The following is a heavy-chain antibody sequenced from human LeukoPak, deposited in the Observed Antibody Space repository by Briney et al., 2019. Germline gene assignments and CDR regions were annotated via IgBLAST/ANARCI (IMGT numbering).Heavy chain of an antibody. Sequence: GGSLRLSCRASGFTFCDYGLSWVRQAPGKGLEWVAVIRNKADGGTTDYAASVKGRFTISRDDSKSIAYLQMNSLKTEDTAVYYCTRGFYGDGRCFSGYFQHWGQGTLVSVSS. CDR3: TRGFYGDGRCFSGYFQH. CDR1: GFTFCDYG. D-gene: IGHD2-15*01. V-gene: IGHV3-49*04. CDR2: IRNKADGGTT. J-gene: IGHJ1*01.